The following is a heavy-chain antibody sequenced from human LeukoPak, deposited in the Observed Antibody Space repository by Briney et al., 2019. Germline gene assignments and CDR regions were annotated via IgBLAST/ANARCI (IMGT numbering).Heavy chain of an antibody. CDR2: INPNSGGT. CDR1: GYTFTGYY. CDR3: ARVGYYGSGSYYSGAPYYFDY. Sequence: GASVKVSCKASGYTFTGYYMHWVRQAPGQGLEWMGWINPNSGGTNYAQKFQGGVTMTRDTSISTAYMELSRLRSDDTAVYYCARVGYYGSGSYYSGAPYYFDYWGQGTLVTVSS. J-gene: IGHJ4*02. D-gene: IGHD3-10*01. V-gene: IGHV1-2*02.